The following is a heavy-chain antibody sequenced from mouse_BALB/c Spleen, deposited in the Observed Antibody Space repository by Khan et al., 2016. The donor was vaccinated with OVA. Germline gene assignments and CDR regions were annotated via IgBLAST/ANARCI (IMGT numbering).Heavy chain of an antibody. V-gene: IGHV2-6-5*01. CDR3: AKGVWSYYYTLDY. CDR2: IWGGGTT. J-gene: IGHJ4*01. CDR1: GFSLSDYG. Sequence: QVQLKESGPGLVAPSQNLSITCTVSGFSLSDYGVSWIRQPPGKGLEWLGVIWGGGTTYYNSALKSSLSISKDNSKSQVFLKMSSLQSDDTAMFYCAKGVWSYYYTLDYWGQGTSVTVSS.